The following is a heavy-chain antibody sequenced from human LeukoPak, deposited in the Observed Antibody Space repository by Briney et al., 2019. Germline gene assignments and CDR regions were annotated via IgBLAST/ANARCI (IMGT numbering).Heavy chain of an antibody. V-gene: IGHV1-24*01. CDR2: FDPEDGET. CDR1: GYTLTELS. J-gene: IGHJ4*02. CDR3: ARVRGTNSWFDY. D-gene: IGHD6-13*01. Sequence: ASVKVSCKVSGYTLTELSMHWVRQAPGKGLEWMGGFDPEDGETIYAQKFQGRVTMTTDTSTSTAYMELRSLRSDDTAVYYCARVRGTNSWFDYWGQGTLVTVSS.